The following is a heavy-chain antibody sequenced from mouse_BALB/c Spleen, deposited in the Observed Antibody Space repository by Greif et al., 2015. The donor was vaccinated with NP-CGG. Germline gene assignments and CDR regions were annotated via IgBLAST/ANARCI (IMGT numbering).Heavy chain of an antibody. CDR1: GFTFSSFG. CDR2: ISSGSSTI. CDR3: AREVSTTVVAEEGFAY. J-gene: IGHJ3*01. V-gene: IGHV5-17*02. D-gene: IGHD1-1*01. Sequence: EVKLMESGGGLVQPGGSRKLSCAASGFTFSSFGMHWVRQAPEKGLEWVAYISSGSSTIYYADTVKGRFTISRDNPKNTLFLQMTSLRSEDTAMYYCAREVSTTVVAEEGFAYWGQGTLVTVSA.